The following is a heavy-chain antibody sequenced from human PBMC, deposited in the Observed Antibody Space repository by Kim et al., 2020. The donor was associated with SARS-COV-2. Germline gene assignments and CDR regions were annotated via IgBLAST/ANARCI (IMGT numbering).Heavy chain of an antibody. CDR3: ARDLGGSGWSYDY. Sequence: YAVTVKSRITINPDTSKNHFSLHLSSVTPDDTAVYYCARDLGGSGWSYDYWGQGTLVTVSS. D-gene: IGHD6-19*01. V-gene: IGHV6-1*01. J-gene: IGHJ4*02.